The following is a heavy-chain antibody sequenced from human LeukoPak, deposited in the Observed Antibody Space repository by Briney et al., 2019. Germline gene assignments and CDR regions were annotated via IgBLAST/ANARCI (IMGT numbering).Heavy chain of an antibody. V-gene: IGHV4-59*08. CDR2: IYYSRTT. CDR3: ARLSGSQTTPV. CDR1: GGSMSSYH. J-gene: IGHJ4*02. D-gene: IGHD1-26*01. Sequence: PSETLSLTCTVSGGSMSSYHWSWIRQPPEKGLEWIGYIYYSRTTNYNPSLKSRVTMSVDTSKNQFSLKLSSVTAADTAVYYCARLSGSQTTPVWVQGTLVTVSS.